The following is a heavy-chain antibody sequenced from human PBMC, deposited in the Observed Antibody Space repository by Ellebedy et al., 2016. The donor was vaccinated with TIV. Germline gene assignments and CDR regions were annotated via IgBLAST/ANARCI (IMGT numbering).Heavy chain of an antibody. CDR1: SGSMRSGPYC. CDR2: INQSGRT. D-gene: IGHD5-18*01. CDR3: ARGRHSYGYEWLDT. J-gene: IGHJ5*02. V-gene: IGHV4-30-2*01. Sequence: SETLSLXCAVSSGSMRSGPYCWSWIRQPPGKGLEWVGYINQSGRTYYNPSLKSRVTISVDRSRNKFSLDLRSVTAADTAVYYCARGRHSYGYEWLDTWGQGTLASVSS.